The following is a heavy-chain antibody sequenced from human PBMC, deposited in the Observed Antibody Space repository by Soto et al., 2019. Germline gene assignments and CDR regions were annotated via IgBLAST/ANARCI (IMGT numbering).Heavy chain of an antibody. J-gene: IGHJ3*02. CDR2: IYYSGST. V-gene: IGHV4-30-4*01. CDR3: ATEKWGMVRGASAFDI. Sequence: SETLSLTCTVSGGSVSSGDYYWSWIRQPPGKGLEWIGYIYYSGSTYYNPSLKSRVTISVDTSKNQFSLKLSSVTAADTAVYYCATEKWGMVRGASAFDIWGQGTMVTVSS. D-gene: IGHD3-10*01. CDR1: GGSVSSGDYY.